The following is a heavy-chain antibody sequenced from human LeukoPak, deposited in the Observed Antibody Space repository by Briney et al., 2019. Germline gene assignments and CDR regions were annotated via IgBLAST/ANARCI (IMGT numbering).Heavy chain of an antibody. D-gene: IGHD4-17*01. J-gene: IGHJ4*02. CDR2: ISGSGGST. V-gene: IGHV3-23*01. Sequence: GGSLRLSCAASGLTFSSYGMSWVRQAPGKGLEWVSAISGSGGSTYYADSVKGRFTISRDNSKNTLYLQMNSLRAEDTAVYYCAKDPSATVTTFDYWGQGTLVTVSS. CDR1: GLTFSSYG. CDR3: AKDPSATVTTFDY.